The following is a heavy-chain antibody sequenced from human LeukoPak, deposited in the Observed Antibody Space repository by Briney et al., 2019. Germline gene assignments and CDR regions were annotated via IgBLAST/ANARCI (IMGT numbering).Heavy chain of an antibody. D-gene: IGHD3-22*01. Sequence: PSETLSLTCAVYGGSFSGYYWSWIRQPPGKGLEWIGEINHSGSTNYNPSLKSRVTISVDTSKNQFSLKLSSVTAADTAVYYCARGKRYYDSSGYHRYYYGMDVWGQGTTVTVSS. CDR2: INHSGST. CDR1: GGSFSGYY. J-gene: IGHJ6*02. CDR3: ARGKRYYDSSGYHRYYYGMDV. V-gene: IGHV4-34*01.